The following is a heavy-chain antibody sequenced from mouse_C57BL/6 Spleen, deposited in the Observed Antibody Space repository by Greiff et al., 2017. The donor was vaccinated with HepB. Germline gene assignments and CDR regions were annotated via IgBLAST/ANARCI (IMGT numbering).Heavy chain of an antibody. Sequence: QVQLQQSGAELVRPGASVTLSCKASGYTFTDYDMHWVKQTPVHGLEWIGAIDPETGGTAYNQKFKGKAILTADKSSSTAYMELRSLTSEDSAVYYCTRDYYGSSSHWYFDVWGTGTTVTVSS. CDR1: GYTFTDYD. CDR2: IDPETGGT. J-gene: IGHJ1*03. D-gene: IGHD1-1*01. V-gene: IGHV1-15*01. CDR3: TRDYYGSSSHWYFDV.